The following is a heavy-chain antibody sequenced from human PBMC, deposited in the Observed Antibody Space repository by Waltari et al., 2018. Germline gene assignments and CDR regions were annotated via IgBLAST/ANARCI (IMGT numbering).Heavy chain of an antibody. CDR1: GFTFSSYA. CDR3: AKGCSGVTCNSGEWGMDV. Sequence: EVQLLESGGGLVQPGGSLRLSCAASGFTFSSYAMNWVRQAPGKGLEWVSAISGSGGTSYYADSVKGRFTISRDNSKNTLYRQMNSLRADDTAVYYCAKGCSGVTCNSGEWGMDVWGQGTTVTVSS. J-gene: IGHJ6*02. CDR2: ISGSGGTS. D-gene: IGHD2-15*01. V-gene: IGHV3-23*01.